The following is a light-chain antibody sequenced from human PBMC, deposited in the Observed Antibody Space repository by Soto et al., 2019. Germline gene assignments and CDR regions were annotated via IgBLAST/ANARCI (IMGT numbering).Light chain of an antibody. CDR3: QQYGSSPTT. J-gene: IGKJ1*01. V-gene: IGKV3-20*01. CDR2: GAS. CDR1: QSVTSNY. Sequence: TLSLSPGERATLSCRASQSVTSNYLAWYQQKPGQAPRLLIFGASIRDTGIPDRFSGSGSGTDLTLTISRLEPEDFAVYHCQQYGSSPTTFGQGTKVDIK.